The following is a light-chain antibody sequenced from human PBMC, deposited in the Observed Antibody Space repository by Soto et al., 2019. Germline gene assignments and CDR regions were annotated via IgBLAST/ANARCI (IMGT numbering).Light chain of an antibody. Sequence: EIVLTQSPGTVALSPGERATLSCRTSQSVSNNYLAWYQQKPGQAARLLIYGASSRATGIPDRFSGSGSGTDFTLSISRLEPEDFAVYYCQQYSRLWTFGQGTRWIS. CDR2: GAS. CDR1: QSVSNNY. V-gene: IGKV3-20*01. J-gene: IGKJ1*01. CDR3: QQYSRLWT.